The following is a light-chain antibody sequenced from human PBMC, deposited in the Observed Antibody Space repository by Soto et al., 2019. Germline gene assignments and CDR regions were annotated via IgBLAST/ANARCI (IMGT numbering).Light chain of an antibody. CDR3: QTYTNVPA. CDR2: AAS. V-gene: IGKV1-27*01. J-gene: IGKJ4*01. Sequence: DIQMTQSPSSLSASVGDRVTITCRASQGISNYLAWYQQIPGKVPKLLISAASTLQSGVPSRFSGSGSGTDFTITISSLQPEDVATYFCQTYTNVPAFGGGNKVEIK. CDR1: QGISNY.